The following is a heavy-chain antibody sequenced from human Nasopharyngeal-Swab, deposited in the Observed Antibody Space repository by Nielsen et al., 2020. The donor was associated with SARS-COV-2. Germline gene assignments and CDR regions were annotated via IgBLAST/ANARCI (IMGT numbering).Heavy chain of an antibody. J-gene: IGHJ5*02. D-gene: IGHD3-10*01. V-gene: IGHV4-39*07. Sequence: WIRQPPGKGLEWIGSIYYSGSTYYNSSLKSRVTISVDTSKNQFSLKLSSVTAADTAVYYCASGEENNWFDPWGQGTLVTVSS. CDR3: ASGEENNWFDP. CDR2: IYYSGST.